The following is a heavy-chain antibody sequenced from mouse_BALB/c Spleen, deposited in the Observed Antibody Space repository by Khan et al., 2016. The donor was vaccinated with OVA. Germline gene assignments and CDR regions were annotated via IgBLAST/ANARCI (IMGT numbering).Heavy chain of an antibody. Sequence: EVQLQQSGPELMKPGASVKISCKASGYSFTNYYIHWVIQSHGKSLEWIGYIDPFSGGTTYNQKFKGKATLTVDKSSSTSYIHITNLSSEDSAVYYCTRHGVVSWFTYWGQGTLVTVSA. CDR1: GYSFTNYY. D-gene: IGHD1-1*02. V-gene: IGHV1S135*01. CDR2: IDPFSGGT. J-gene: IGHJ3*01. CDR3: TRHGVVSWFTY.